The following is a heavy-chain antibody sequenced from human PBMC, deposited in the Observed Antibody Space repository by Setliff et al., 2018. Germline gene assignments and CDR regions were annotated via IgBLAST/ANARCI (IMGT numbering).Heavy chain of an antibody. CDR3: ATAITWTSTRRF. Sequence: PSETLSLTGSVPGASISSYFWTWIRQHPGKGREWIGYIYYSGSTNYNPSLKSRVSISVDTSKNQFSLRLNSVTAADTAVYYCATAITWTSTRRFWGQGTLVTVSS. CDR1: GASISSYF. V-gene: IGHV4-59*01. J-gene: IGHJ4*02. D-gene: IGHD1-1*01. CDR2: IYYSGST.